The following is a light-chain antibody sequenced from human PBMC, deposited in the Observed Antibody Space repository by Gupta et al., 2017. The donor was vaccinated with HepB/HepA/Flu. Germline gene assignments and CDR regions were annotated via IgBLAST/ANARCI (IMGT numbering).Light chain of an antibody. CDR2: QDR. J-gene: IGLJ2*01. V-gene: IGLV3-1*01. CDR3: RAWESSTGV. Sequence: SSALTQPPSVSVSPGQKASITCSGDKLGDKYACWYQQKPGQSPVVVIYQDRKRPSGIPDRFSGSNYGNKATLXIXGTQAMXEADYYCRAWESSTGVFGGGTNLTVL. CDR1: KLGDKY.